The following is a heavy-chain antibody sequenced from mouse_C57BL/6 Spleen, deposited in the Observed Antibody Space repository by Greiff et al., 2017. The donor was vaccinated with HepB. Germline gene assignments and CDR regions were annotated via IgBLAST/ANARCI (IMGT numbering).Heavy chain of an antibody. CDR1: GYTFTSYW. CDR2: IDPNSGGT. V-gene: IGHV1-72*01. D-gene: IGHD2-1*01. CDR3: ARLRSDYGNYVGHFDY. J-gene: IGHJ2*01. Sequence: QVQLQQSGAELVKPGASVKLSCKASGYTFTSYWMHWVKQRPGRGLEWIGRIDPNSGGTKYNEKFKSKATLTVDKPSSTAYMQLSSLTSEDSAVYYCARLRSDYGNYVGHFDYWGQGTTLTVSS.